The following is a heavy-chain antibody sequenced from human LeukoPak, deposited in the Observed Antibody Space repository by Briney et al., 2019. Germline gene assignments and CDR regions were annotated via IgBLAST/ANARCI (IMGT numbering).Heavy chain of an antibody. CDR1: GGTFSSYA. CDR2: IIPIFGTA. Sequence: AASVKVSCKASGGTFSSYAISWVRQAPGQGLEWMGGIIPIFGTANYAQKFQGRVTITTDESTSTAYMELSSLRSEDTAVYYCARGTYYYDSSGYFDYWGQGTLVTVSS. D-gene: IGHD3-22*01. J-gene: IGHJ4*02. CDR3: ARGTYYYDSSGYFDY. V-gene: IGHV1-69*05.